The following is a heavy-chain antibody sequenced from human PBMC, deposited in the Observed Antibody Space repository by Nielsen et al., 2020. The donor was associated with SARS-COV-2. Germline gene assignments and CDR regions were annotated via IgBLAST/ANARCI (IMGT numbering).Heavy chain of an antibody. Sequence: GGSLRLSCTASGFTFGDYAMSWVRQAPGKGLEWVGFIRSKAYGGTTEYAASVKGRFTISRDDSKNTLYLQMNSLKTEDTAVYYCTTARDGYNRWGQGTLVTVSS. J-gene: IGHJ4*02. CDR2: IRSKAYGGTT. D-gene: IGHD5-24*01. V-gene: IGHV3-49*04. CDR3: TTARDGYNR. CDR1: GFTFGDYA.